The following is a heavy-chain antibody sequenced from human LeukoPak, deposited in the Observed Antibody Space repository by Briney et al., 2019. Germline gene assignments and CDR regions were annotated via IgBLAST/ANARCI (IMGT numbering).Heavy chain of an antibody. CDR1: GGSFSGYY. J-gene: IGHJ3*02. D-gene: IGHD3-10*01. V-gene: IGHV4-34*01. CDR2: INHSGST. CDR3: ARGPVYYYGSGRPPVAFDI. Sequence: SETLPLTCAVYGGSFSGYYWSWIRQPPGKGLEWIGEINHSGSTNYNPSLKSRVTISVDTSKNQFSLKLSSVTAADTAVYYCARGPVYYYGSGRPPVAFDIWGQGTMVTVSS.